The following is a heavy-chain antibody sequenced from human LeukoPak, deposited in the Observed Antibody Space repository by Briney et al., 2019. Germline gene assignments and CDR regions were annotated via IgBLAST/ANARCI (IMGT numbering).Heavy chain of an antibody. D-gene: IGHD5-12*01. CDR1: GFTFSSYA. V-gene: IGHV3-23*01. CDR2: ISGSGGST. Sequence: GGSLRLSCAASGFTFSSYAMSWVRQAPGKGLEWVSAISGSGGSTYYADSVKGRFTISRDNSKNTLYLQMNILRAEDTAVYYCAKGRGYSGYDLVDYWGQGTLVTVSS. CDR3: AKGRGYSGYDLVDY. J-gene: IGHJ4*02.